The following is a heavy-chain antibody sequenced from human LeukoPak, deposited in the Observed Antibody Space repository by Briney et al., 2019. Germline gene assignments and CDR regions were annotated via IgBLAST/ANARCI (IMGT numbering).Heavy chain of an antibody. D-gene: IGHD5-18*01. V-gene: IGHV3-30*03. CDR2: ISYDGSNK. CDR3: VRDWPGDSYGADP. Sequence: GRSPRLSCAASGFTFSSYGMHWVRQAPGKGLEWVAVISYDGSNKYYADSVKGRFTISRDNAKNSLYLQMNSLRADDTAVYYCVRDWPGDSYGADPWGQGTLVTVSS. J-gene: IGHJ5*02. CDR1: GFTFSSYG.